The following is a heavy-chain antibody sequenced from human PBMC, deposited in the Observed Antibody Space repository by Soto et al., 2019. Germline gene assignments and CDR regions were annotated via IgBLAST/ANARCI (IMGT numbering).Heavy chain of an antibody. J-gene: IGHJ3*02. CDR3: ARSNYPVVVPAAPEVVAFDI. CDR1: GGTFRTYT. CDR2: IIPLLGRI. V-gene: IGHV1-69*02. D-gene: IGHD2-2*01. Sequence: QVQLVQSGGEVKKPGSSVKVSCSVSGGTFRTYTFSWVRQAPGQGIEWMGSIIPLLGRINYAQKFKGRVTINAEKSTNTAYMELDMLPSQASAIFSCARSNYPVVVPAAPEVVAFDIWGQGTMVIVSS.